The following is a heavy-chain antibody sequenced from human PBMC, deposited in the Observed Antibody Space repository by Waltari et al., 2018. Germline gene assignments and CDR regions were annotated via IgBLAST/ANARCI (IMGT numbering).Heavy chain of an antibody. V-gene: IGHV3-48*01. Sequence: DVQLVESGGDLVQPGGSLRLSCAASGITFSDYSMNWVRQAPGKGLEWVSYISTMSTSKDYADSVRGRFTISRDNAKNSLYLQMNSLTAEDTGVYYCTSEYSSGWATNHWGQGTLVTVSS. CDR3: TSEYSSGWATNH. CDR1: GITFSDYS. CDR2: ISTMSTSK. D-gene: IGHD6-19*01. J-gene: IGHJ4*02.